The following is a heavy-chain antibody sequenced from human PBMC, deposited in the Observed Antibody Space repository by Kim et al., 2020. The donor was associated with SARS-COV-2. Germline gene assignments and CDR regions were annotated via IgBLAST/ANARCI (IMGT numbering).Heavy chain of an antibody. CDR1: GGSFSGYY. D-gene: IGHD3-10*01. CDR3: ARGLRRGALNYGSKFDY. Sequence: SETLSLTCAVYGGSFSGYYWSWIRQPPGKGLEWIGEINHSGSTNYNPSLKSRVTISVDTSKNQFSLKLSSVTAADTAVYYCARGLRRGALNYGSKFDYWG. CDR2: INHSGST. V-gene: IGHV4-34*01. J-gene: IGHJ4*01.